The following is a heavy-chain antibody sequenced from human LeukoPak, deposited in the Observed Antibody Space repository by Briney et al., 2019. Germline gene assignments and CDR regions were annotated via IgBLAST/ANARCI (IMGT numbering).Heavy chain of an antibody. CDR2: IYYSGST. CDR1: GGSISSSSYY. Sequence: SETLSLTCTVSGGSISSSSYYWGWIRQSPGKGLEWIGSIYYSGSTYYNPSLTSRVTMSVDTFKNQFSLRLNSVTAADTAFYYCARHSPVAATIFYFWGQGTLVTVSS. D-gene: IGHD2-15*01. CDR3: ARHSPVAATIFYF. J-gene: IGHJ4*02. V-gene: IGHV4-39*01.